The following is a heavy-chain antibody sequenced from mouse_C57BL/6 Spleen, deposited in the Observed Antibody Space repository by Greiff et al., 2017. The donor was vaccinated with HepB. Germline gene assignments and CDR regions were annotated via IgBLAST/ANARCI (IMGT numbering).Heavy chain of an antibody. CDR2: IYPGDGDT. V-gene: IGHV1-82*01. Sequence: QVQLKESGPELVKPGASVKISCKASGYAFSSSWMNWVKQRPGKGLEWIGRIYPGDGDTNYNGKFKGKATLTADKSSSTAYMQLSSLTSEDSAVYFCARKVVLVYFDYWGQGTTLTVSS. J-gene: IGHJ2*01. D-gene: IGHD1-1*02. CDR1: GYAFSSSW. CDR3: ARKVVLVYFDY.